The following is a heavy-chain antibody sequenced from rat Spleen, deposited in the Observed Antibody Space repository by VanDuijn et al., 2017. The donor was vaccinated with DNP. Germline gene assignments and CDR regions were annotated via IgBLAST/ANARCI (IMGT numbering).Heavy chain of an antibody. CDR3: VRGTAGLTWFAY. CDR1: GYSITSNY. Sequence: EVQLQESGPGLVKPSQSLSLTCSVTGYSITSNYWGWIRKFPGNRMEWIGHISNSGSTSYNPSLTSRISIGRDTSKSQFFLHLNSVTTEDTATYFCVRGTAGLTWFAYWGQGTLVTVSS. CDR2: ISNSGST. J-gene: IGHJ3*01. D-gene: IGHD1-4*01. V-gene: IGHV3-1*01.